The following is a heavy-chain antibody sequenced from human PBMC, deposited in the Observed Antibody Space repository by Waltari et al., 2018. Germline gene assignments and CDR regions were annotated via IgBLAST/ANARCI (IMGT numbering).Heavy chain of an antibody. Sequence: EVQLVESGGGLVQPGGSLRLPCSASGFHLSTYWMTWVRQAPGRGLEWVANIKQDGSAKYYVDSVRGRSTISRDNANNSLFLQINSLRDDDTAVYYCVTDVSGWYVNWGQGTSVTVSS. CDR1: GFHLSTYW. J-gene: IGHJ4*02. V-gene: IGHV3-7*01. CDR3: VTDVSGWYVN. D-gene: IGHD6-19*01. CDR2: IKQDGSAK.